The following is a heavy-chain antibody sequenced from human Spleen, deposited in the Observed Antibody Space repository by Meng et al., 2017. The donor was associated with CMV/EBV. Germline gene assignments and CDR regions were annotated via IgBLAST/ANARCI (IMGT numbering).Heavy chain of an antibody. CDR2: ISSSSSYT. CDR1: GVTFSDYY. J-gene: IGHJ5*02. Sequence: QGQLVESGGGLVQPAWLQQPSVAASGVTFSDYYMSWIRQAPGKGLEWVSYISSSSSYTNYADSVKGRFTISKDNAKNSLYLQMNSLRAEDTAVYYCARPLDYGGNSNWFDPWGQGTLVTVSS. D-gene: IGHD4-23*01. V-gene: IGHV3-11*06. CDR3: ARPLDYGGNSNWFDP.